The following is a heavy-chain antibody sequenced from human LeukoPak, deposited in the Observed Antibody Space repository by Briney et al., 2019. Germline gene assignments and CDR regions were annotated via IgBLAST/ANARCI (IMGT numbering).Heavy chain of an antibody. D-gene: IGHD2-15*01. J-gene: IGHJ5*02. CDR3: ARQNAFSRSGGKGNWLDP. Sequence: GASVKVSCKASGYTFTSYGISWVRQAPGQGLEWMGWISAYNGNTNYAQKLQGRVTMTTDTSTSTAYMELRSLRSDDTAVYYCARQNAFSRSGGKGNWLDPWGQGTLVTVSS. CDR1: GYTFTSYG. CDR2: ISAYNGNT. V-gene: IGHV1-18*04.